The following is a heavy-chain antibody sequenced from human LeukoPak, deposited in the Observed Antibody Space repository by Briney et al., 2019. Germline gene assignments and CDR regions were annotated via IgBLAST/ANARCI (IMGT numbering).Heavy chain of an antibody. J-gene: IGHJ5*02. V-gene: IGHV1-2*06. D-gene: IGHD1-7*01. Sequence: GASVKVSCKASGYTFTGYYMHWVRQAPGQGLEWMGRINPNSGGTNYAQKFQGRVTMTRDTSISTAYMELSRLRSDDTAVYYSARGELRPNWFDPRRQRTMATVSS. CDR1: GYTFTGYY. CDR3: ARGELRPNWFDP. CDR2: INPNSGGT.